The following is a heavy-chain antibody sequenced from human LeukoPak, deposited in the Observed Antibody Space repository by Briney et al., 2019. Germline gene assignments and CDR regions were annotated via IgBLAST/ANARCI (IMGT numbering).Heavy chain of an antibody. J-gene: IGHJ6*02. CDR3: ATLHCSSSSCPRAYYYDLDV. Sequence: TGRSLRLSCAASGFTFSSYGMHWVRQAPGKGLEWVSSISWNGAGIGYADSVKGRFIISRDNTKNSLFLQMNSLRPEDTALYYCATLHCSSSSCPRAYYYDLDVWGQGTTVTVS. CDR1: GFTFSSYG. CDR2: ISWNGAGI. D-gene: IGHD2-2*01. V-gene: IGHV3-9*01.